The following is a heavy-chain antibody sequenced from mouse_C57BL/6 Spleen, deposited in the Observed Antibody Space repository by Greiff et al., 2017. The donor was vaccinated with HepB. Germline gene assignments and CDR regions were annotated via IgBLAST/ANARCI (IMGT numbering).Heavy chain of an antibody. V-gene: IGHV1-69*01. CDR3: ARRASSGYPFAY. CDR2: IDPSDSYT. D-gene: IGHD3-2*02. Sequence: QVQLQQPGAELVMPGASVKLSCKASGYTFTSYWMHWVKQRPGQGLEWIGEIDPSDSYTNYNQKFKGKSTLTVDKSSSTAYMQLSSLTSEDSAVYYCARRASSGYPFAYWGQGTLITVSA. J-gene: IGHJ3*01. CDR1: GYTFTSYW.